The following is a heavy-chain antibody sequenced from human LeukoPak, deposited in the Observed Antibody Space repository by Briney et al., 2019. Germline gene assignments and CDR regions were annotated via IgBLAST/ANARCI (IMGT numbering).Heavy chain of an antibody. V-gene: IGHV1-18*01. D-gene: IGHD5-12*01. J-gene: IGHJ5*02. CDR2: ISAYNGNT. CDR3: ARVGSGYDLIFFFSPRFDP. CDR1: GYTFTSYD. Sequence: HGASVKVSCKASGYTFTSYDINWVRQATGQGLEWMGWISAYNGNTNYAQKLQGRVTMTTDTSTSTAYMELRSLRSDDTAVYYCARVGSGYDLIFFFSPRFDPWGQGTLVTVSS.